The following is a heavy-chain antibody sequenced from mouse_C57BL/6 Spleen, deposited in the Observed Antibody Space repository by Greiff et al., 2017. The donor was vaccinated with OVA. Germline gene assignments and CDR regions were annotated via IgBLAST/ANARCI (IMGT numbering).Heavy chain of an antibody. CDR3: ARHYYGSSYWYFDV. Sequence: EVKLQQSGPELVKPGASVKISCKASGYTFTDYYMNWVKQSHGKSLEWIGDINPNNGGPSYNQKVKGKATLTVDKCSSTAYMELRSLTSVDSAVYDCARHYYGSSYWYFDVGGTGTTVTVSS. CDR2: INPNNGGP. J-gene: IGHJ1*03. CDR1: GYTFTDYY. V-gene: IGHV1-26*01. D-gene: IGHD1-1*01.